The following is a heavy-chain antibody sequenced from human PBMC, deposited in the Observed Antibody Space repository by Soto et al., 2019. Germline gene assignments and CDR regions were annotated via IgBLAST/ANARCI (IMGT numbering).Heavy chain of an antibody. V-gene: IGHV4-39*01. CDR2: IYSSGST. CDR1: GGSINSNNYY. Sequence: QLQLQESGPRLVKPSETLSLTCSVSGGSINSNNYYWGWIRQPPGKGLEWIGSIYSSGSTFYNPSLQSRLIMSVDTSKNQFSLRLSSVSAADTAVYYCARGNIVATILIPFDYWGQGTLVTVSS. D-gene: IGHD5-12*01. CDR3: ARGNIVATILIPFDY. J-gene: IGHJ4*02.